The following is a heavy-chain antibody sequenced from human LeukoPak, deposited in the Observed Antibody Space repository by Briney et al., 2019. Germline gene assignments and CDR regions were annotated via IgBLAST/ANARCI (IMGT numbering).Heavy chain of an antibody. CDR1: GFTFSSYG. V-gene: IGHV3-30*18. J-gene: IGHJ4*02. D-gene: IGHD6-13*01. CDR2: ISYDGSNK. Sequence: PGRSLRLSCAASGFTFSSYGMHWVRQAPGKGLEWVAVISYDGSNKYYADSVKGRFTISRDNSNNTLYLQMNSLRAEDTGVYYCAKDRETTASGTFDYWGQGTLVTVSS. CDR3: AKDRETTASGTFDY.